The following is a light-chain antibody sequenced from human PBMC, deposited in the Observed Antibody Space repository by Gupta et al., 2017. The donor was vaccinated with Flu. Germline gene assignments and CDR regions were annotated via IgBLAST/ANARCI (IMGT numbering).Light chain of an antibody. J-gene: IGLJ3*02. CDR3: AAWDDNLNGGV. CDR2: ANS. CDR1: SSNIGSNL. V-gene: IGLV1-44*01. Sequence: QSVLTQPPSASGTPGQRVTISCSGSSSNIGSNLVNWYQQLPGTAPKLLIYANSQRPSGVPDRFSGSKSGTSASLAISGLQSEDEADYYCAAWDDNLNGGVFGGGTKLTVL.